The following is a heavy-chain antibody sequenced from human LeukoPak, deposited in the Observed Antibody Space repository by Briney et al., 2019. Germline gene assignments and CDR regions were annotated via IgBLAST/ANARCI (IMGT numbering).Heavy chain of an antibody. Sequence: MPSETLSLTCTVSGGSISSSSYYWGWIRQPPGKGLEWIGSIYYSGSTNYNPSLKSRVTMSVDTSKNQFSLKLSSVTAADTAVYYCARGGLRSSGSYPNWFDPWGQGTLVTVSS. D-gene: IGHD1-26*01. CDR3: ARGGLRSSGSYPNWFDP. CDR1: GGSISSSSYY. CDR2: IYYSGST. J-gene: IGHJ5*02. V-gene: IGHV4-39*07.